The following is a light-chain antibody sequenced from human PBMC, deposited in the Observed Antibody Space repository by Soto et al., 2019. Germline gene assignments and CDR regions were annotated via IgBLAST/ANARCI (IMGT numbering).Light chain of an antibody. J-gene: IGKJ4*01. CDR1: QSISSY. CDR2: AAS. Sequence: DIQMTQSPSSLSASVGDRVTITCRASQSISSYLNWYQQKPGKAPKLLIYAASSLQSGVPSRFSGSGSGTDFTLTISSLQPADFATYYCQQSYSTLATFGGGTKVEIK. CDR3: QQSYSTLAT. V-gene: IGKV1-39*01.